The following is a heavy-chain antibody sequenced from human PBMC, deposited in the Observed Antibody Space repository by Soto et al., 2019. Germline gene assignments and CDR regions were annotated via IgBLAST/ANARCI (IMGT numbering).Heavy chain of an antibody. CDR1: GGSISSGGYY. Sequence: SETPSLTCAVSGGSISSGGYYWSWIRQHPGKGLEWIGYIYYSGSTYYNPSLKSRVTISVDTSKNQFSLKLSSVTAADTAVYYCARWATTVTTGFDSWGQGTLVTVSS. CDR3: ARWATTVTTGFDS. J-gene: IGHJ4*02. V-gene: IGHV4-31*11. D-gene: IGHD4-17*01. CDR2: IYYSGST.